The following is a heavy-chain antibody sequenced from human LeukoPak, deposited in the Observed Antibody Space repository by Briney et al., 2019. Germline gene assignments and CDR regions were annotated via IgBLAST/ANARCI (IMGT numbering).Heavy chain of an antibody. J-gene: IGHJ4*02. CDR2: IKGDERST. CDR3: VRGQLWSYYHDY. D-gene: IGHD5-18*01. Sequence: GGSRRLSCAASGFTFSSYWLHWVRQAPGKGLVWVSRIKGDERSTNYADSVKGRFTISRDNAKNTVYLEMNSLRAEDTAVYYCVRGQLWSYYHDYWGQGTLVTVSS. V-gene: IGHV3-74*01. CDR1: GFTFSSYW.